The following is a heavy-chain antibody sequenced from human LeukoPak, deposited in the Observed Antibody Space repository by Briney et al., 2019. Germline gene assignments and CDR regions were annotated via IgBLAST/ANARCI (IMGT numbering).Heavy chain of an antibody. J-gene: IGHJ6*03. Sequence: ASVKVSCKASGYTFTSYHMHWVGQAPAQGREWMGIINYSGGSTSYAQKSQGRLTMTRHTSTSTVYMELSTLRSEDTAVYYCARDGSVFDGGNNYYYYYLDVWGKGATVTVSS. V-gene: IGHV1-46*01. D-gene: IGHD4-23*01. CDR2: INYSGGST. CDR3: ARDGSVFDGGNNYYYYYLDV. CDR1: GYTFTSYH.